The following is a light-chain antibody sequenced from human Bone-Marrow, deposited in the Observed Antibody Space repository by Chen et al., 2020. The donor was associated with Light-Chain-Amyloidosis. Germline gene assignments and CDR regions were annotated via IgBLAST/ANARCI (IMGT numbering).Light chain of an antibody. V-gene: IGLV2-14*03. CDR2: DDT. J-gene: IGLJ2*01. CDR1: SSDIGGYNY. CDR3: SSYTTTSAPLI. Sequence: QSALTQPASVSGSPGQSITISCTGTSSDIGGYNYVFWYQQHPGRAPKLMIYDDTNRPSGVSHRFSGSKSDNTASLTISGLQAEDEADYYCSSYTTTSAPLIFGGGTKLTVL.